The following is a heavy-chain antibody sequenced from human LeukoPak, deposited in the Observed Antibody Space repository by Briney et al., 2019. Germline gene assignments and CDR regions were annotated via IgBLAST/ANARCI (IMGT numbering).Heavy chain of an antibody. CDR3: ARAGIAAAGTRIRYYYGMHV. V-gene: IGHV1-69*13. D-gene: IGHD6-13*01. J-gene: IGHJ6*02. Sequence: ASVKVSCKASGGSFSSYAISWLRQAPGQGLEWMGGIIPIFGTANYAQKFQGRVTITADESTSTAYMELSSLRSEDTAVYYCARAGIAAAGTRIRYYYGMHVWGQGTTVTVSS. CDR1: GGSFSSYA. CDR2: IIPIFGTA.